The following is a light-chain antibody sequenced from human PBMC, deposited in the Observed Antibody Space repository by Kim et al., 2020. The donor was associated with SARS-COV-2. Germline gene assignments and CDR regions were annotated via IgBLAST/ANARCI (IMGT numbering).Light chain of an antibody. CDR1: KLGDKY. J-gene: IGLJ2*01. CDR3: QAWDSNTAI. V-gene: IGLV3-1*01. CDR2: QDM. Sequence: SVSPGQTASITCSGYKLGDKYVCWYQQKPVQSPVLVIYQDMKRPSGIPGRFSGSRSGNTATLTIAGTQAMDEADYFCQAWDSNTAIFGGGTQLTVL.